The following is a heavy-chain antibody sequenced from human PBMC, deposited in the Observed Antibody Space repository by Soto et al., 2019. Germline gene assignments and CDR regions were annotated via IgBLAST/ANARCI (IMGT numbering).Heavy chain of an antibody. J-gene: IGHJ4*02. CDR2: IHHSGST. V-gene: IGHV4-4*02. D-gene: IGHD1-26*01. CDR3: PKMVGATLVDY. Sequence: QVQLQESGPGLVKPSGTLSLTCTVSGASISSTSSGDWWSWVRQPPGKGLEWIGEIHHSGSTNYNPPLKSRVTMSVDKSKNQFSLRLSSVTAADTAVYYCPKMVGATLVDYWGQGTLVTVSS. CDR1: GASISSTSSGDW.